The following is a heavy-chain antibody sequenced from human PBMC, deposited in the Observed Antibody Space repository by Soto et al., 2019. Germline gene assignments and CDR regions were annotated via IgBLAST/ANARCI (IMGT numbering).Heavy chain of an antibody. D-gene: IGHD5-12*01. J-gene: IGHJ6*02. Sequence: SLKVSCKASGGTFSIYAISWVRQAPGQGLEWMGGIIPIFGTANYAQKFQGRVTITGDESTSTAYMELSSLRSEDAAVYYCARGEPATDYYYYGMDVWGQGTTVTVSS. CDR2: IIPIFGTA. CDR1: GGTFSIYA. CDR3: ARGEPATDYYYYGMDV. V-gene: IGHV1-69*13.